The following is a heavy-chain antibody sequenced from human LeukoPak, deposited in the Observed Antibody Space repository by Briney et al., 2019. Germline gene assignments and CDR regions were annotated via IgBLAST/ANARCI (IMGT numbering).Heavy chain of an antibody. CDR3: ARVQMGGGTYIFGY. J-gene: IGHJ4*02. D-gene: IGHD1-26*01. Sequence: SETLSLTCTVSGVSISSGDYYWSWVRQPPGKGLEWIGYIYYSGSTYYNPSLKSRLTISVDTSKNQFSLKLTSVTAADTAIYYCARVQMGGGTYIFGYWGQGTLVTVSS. CDR2: IYYSGST. V-gene: IGHV4-30-4*01. CDR1: GVSISSGDYY.